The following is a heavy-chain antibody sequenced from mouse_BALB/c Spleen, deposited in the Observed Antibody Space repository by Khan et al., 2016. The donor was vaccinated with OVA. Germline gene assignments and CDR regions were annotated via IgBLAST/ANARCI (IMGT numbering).Heavy chain of an antibody. CDR3: ARMGYAYGRGALFAY. CDR2: IWGAGST. D-gene: IGHD2-2*01. V-gene: IGHV2-2*02. Sequence: QVQLKESGPGLVQPSQSLSITCTVSGFSLTNYSVHWVRQSPGKGLEWLGVIWGAGSTDYYAAFISRLTIRNDNSRSQISFKMNSLQPKDTALYDGARMGYAYGRGALFAYWGQGTLVTVSA. CDR1: GFSLTNYS. J-gene: IGHJ3*01.